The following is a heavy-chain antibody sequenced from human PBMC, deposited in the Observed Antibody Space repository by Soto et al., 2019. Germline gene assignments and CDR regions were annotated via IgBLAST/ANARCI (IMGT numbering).Heavy chain of an antibody. J-gene: IGHJ4*02. Sequence: EVQLLESGGGLVQPGGSLRLSCVASGFTFSNYAMTWVRQAAGKGLEWVSSISGPGGSTYYADSVQGRFTISRDNSKNTLFLQMNTLRAEDTALYYCARDERIAVAGTDNWGQGILVTVTS. CDR3: ARDERIAVAGTDN. V-gene: IGHV3-23*01. D-gene: IGHD6-19*01. CDR1: GFTFSNYA. CDR2: ISGPGGST.